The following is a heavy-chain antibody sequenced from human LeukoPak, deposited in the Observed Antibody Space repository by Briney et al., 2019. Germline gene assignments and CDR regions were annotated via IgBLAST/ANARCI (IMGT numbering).Heavy chain of an antibody. D-gene: IGHD3-16*01. CDR1: GGSFSGYY. CDR2: INHSGST. J-gene: IGHJ5*02. CDR3: ARGGGDLGWFDP. V-gene: IGHV4-34*01. Sequence: PSETLSLTCAVYGGSFSGYYWSWIRQPPREGLEWIGEINHSGSTNYNPSLKSRVTISVDKPKNQFSLKLSSVTAADTAVYYCARGGGDLGWFDPWGQGTLVTVSS.